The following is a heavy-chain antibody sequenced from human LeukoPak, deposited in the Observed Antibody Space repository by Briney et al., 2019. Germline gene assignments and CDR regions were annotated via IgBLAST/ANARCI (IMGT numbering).Heavy chain of an antibody. Sequence: GSLGLSCAASGFTFSSYAMSWVRQPPGKGLEWIGEINHSGSTNYNPSLKSRVTISVDTFKNQFSLKLSSVTAADTAVYYCAREVATTHFDYWGQGTLVTVSS. CDR1: GFTFSSYA. CDR2: INHSGST. J-gene: IGHJ4*02. CDR3: AREVATTHFDY. V-gene: IGHV4-34*01. D-gene: IGHD5-24*01.